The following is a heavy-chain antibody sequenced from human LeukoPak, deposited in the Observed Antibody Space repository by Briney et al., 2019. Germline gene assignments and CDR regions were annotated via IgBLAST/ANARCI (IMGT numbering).Heavy chain of an antibody. Sequence: KPGESLKISCKGSGYSFTSYWIGWVRQMPGKGLERMGIIYPGDSDTRYSLSFQGQVTISADNSISTAYLQWSSLKASDTAMYYCARPRIAAAGNVYYMDVWGKGTTVTVSS. J-gene: IGHJ6*03. CDR2: IYPGDSDT. CDR3: ARPRIAAAGNVYYMDV. CDR1: GYSFTSYW. D-gene: IGHD6-13*01. V-gene: IGHV5-51*01.